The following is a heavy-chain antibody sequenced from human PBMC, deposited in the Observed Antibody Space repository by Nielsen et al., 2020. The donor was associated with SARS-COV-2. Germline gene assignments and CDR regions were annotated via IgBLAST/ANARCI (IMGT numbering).Heavy chain of an antibody. CDR3: AREMYSSGWD. CDR2: ISSSSSTI. D-gene: IGHD6-19*01. J-gene: IGHJ4*02. CDR1: GFTFSSYS. Sequence: GSLRLSCAASGFTFSSYSMNWVRQAPGKGLEWVSYISSSSSTIYYADSVMGRFTISRDNSKNTLYLQMNSLRGDDTAVYYCAREMYSSGWDWGQGTQVTVSS. V-gene: IGHV3-48*01.